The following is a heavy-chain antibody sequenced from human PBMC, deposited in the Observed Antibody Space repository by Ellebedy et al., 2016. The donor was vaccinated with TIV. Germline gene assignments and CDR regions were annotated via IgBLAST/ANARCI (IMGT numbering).Heavy chain of an antibody. Sequence: AASVTVSCKASGYTFTNYAIHWVRQPPGQRLAWMGWINAAIGNTKYSQKFQGRVTITRDTSASTAYMELSNLRSEDTAVHYCARGPYVVGATTGLDYWGQGTLVTVSS. CDR1: GYTFTNYA. J-gene: IGHJ4*02. CDR2: INAAIGNT. D-gene: IGHD1-26*01. CDR3: ARGPYVVGATTGLDY. V-gene: IGHV1-3*01.